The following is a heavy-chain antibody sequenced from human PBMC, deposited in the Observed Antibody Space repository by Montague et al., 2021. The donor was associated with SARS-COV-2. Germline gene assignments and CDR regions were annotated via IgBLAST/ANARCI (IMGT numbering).Heavy chain of an antibody. CDR3: TRLPRGSGTWGYFDY. CDR2: MYGSGTA. V-gene: IGHV4-59*08. J-gene: IGHJ4*02. Sequence: SETLSLTCTVSDGSIRSYYWNWMRQTPGKGLEWIGYMYGSGTANYNPSLRSRVTLMVDASRNQFSLELSSVTAADTAMYYCTRLPRGSGTWGYFDYWAQGTLVTVSS. D-gene: IGHD3-10*01. CDR1: DGSIRSYY.